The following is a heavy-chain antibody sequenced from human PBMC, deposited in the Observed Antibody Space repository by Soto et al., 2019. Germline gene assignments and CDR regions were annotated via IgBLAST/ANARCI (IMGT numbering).Heavy chain of an antibody. CDR2: IYSGGST. D-gene: IGHD2-15*01. Sequence: GGSLRLSCAASGFTVSSNYMSWVRQAPGKGLEWVSVIYSGGSTYYADSVKGRFTISRDDSKNTLFLQMNSLRAEDTAVYYCATAKLLLPWLFDYWGQGTLVTVYS. V-gene: IGHV3-66*01. CDR3: ATAKLLLPWLFDY. CDR1: GFTVSSNY. J-gene: IGHJ4*02.